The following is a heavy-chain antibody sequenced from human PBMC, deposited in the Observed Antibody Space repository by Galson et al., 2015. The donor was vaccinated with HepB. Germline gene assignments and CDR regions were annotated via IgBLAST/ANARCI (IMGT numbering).Heavy chain of an antibody. CDR3: ARDYGSGSYYYFDY. V-gene: IGHV3-33*08. CDR2: IWYDGSNK. D-gene: IGHD3-10*01. J-gene: IGHJ4*02. Sequence: SLRLSCAASGFTFSSYGMHWVRQAPGKGLEWVAVIWYDGSNKYYADSVKGRFTISRDNSKNTLYLQMNSLRSEDTAVYYCARDYGSGSYYYFDYWGQGTLVTVSS. CDR1: GFTFSSYG.